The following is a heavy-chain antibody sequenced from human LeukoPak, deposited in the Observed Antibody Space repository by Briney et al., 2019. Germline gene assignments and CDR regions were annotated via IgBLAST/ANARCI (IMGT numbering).Heavy chain of an antibody. Sequence: SETLSLTCTVSGGSITSHYWSWIRQPPGEGLEWIGYIYYSGNTNYNPSLKSRVTISVDRSKIQFSLKLSSVTAADTAVYFCARENSGDCNIYYRGHYFDYWGQGTLVTVSS. V-gene: IGHV4-59*11. CDR2: IYYSGNT. CDR1: GGSITSHY. J-gene: IGHJ4*02. CDR3: ARENSGDCNIYYRGHYFDY. D-gene: IGHD5-24*01.